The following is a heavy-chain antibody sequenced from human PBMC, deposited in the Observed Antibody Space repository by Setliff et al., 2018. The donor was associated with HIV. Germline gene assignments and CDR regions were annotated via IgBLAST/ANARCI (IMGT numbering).Heavy chain of an antibody. CDR1: GGSVNSYY. V-gene: IGHV4-59*04. CDR2: VYHSGTT. D-gene: IGHD2-15*01. CDR3: AATYCRGGGRDCPQMYDY. Sequence: PSETLSLTCSVSGGSVNSYYWGWIRQPPGKGLEWIGSVYHSGTTYYNPSLKSRVTISVDTSKKQFSLKLNSVTAADSAIYYCAATYCRGGGRDCPQMYDYWGQGSLVTVSS. J-gene: IGHJ4*02.